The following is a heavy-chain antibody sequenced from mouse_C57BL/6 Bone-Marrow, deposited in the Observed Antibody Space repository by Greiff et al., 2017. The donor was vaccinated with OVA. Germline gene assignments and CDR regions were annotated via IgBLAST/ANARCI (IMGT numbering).Heavy chain of an antibody. D-gene: IGHD2-3*01. CDR2: IYPGDGDT. V-gene: IGHV1-80*01. CDR3: ARSDPIYDGYYLFDY. J-gene: IGHJ2*01. CDR1: GYAFSSYW. Sequence: VKLVESGAELVKPGASVKISCKASGYAFSSYWMNWVKQRPGKGLEWIGQIYPGDGDTNYNGKFKGKATLTADKSSSTAYMQLSSLTSEDSAVYFCARSDPIYDGYYLFDYWGQGTTLTVSS.